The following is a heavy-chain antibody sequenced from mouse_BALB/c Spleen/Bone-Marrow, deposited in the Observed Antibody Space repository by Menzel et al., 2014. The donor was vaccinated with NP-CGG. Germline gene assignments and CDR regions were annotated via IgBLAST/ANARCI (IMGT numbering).Heavy chain of an antibody. J-gene: IGHJ3*01. V-gene: IGHV2-2*02. Sequence: VKLVESGPGLVQPSQSLSITCTVSGFSLTSYGVHWVRQSPGKGLERLGVIWSGGNTDYNAAFISRLSISKDNSKSXVFFKMNSLQANDTAIYYCARNLGDGYSFAYWGQGTLVTVSA. CDR2: IWSGGNT. CDR1: GFSLTSYG. CDR3: ARNLGDGYSFAY. D-gene: IGHD2-3*01.